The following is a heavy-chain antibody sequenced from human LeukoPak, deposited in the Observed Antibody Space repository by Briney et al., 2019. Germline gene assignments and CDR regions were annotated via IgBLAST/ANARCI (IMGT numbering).Heavy chain of an antibody. CDR2: ISGSGGST. V-gene: IGHV3-23*01. CDR3: ARGSLDYGDTNNWFDP. J-gene: IGHJ5*02. Sequence: GGSLRLSCAASGFTFSSYAMSWVRQAPGKGLEWVSAISGSGGSTYYADSVKGRFTISRDNAKNSLYLQMNSLRAEDTAVYYCARGSLDYGDTNNWFDPWGQGTLVTVSS. D-gene: IGHD4-17*01. CDR1: GFTFSSYA.